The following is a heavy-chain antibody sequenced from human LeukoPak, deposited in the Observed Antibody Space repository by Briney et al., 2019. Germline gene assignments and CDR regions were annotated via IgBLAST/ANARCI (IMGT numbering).Heavy chain of an antibody. D-gene: IGHD3-22*01. V-gene: IGHV1-8*01. J-gene: IGHJ4*02. Sequence: SMKVSCKASGYTFTSYDTSWVRQATGQGLEWMGWMNPNSGKTGYAQKFQGRATMTRNTSISTAYMELSSLRSEDTAVYFCALYYDSSPGYFDYWGQGTLVTVSS. CDR1: GYTFTSYD. CDR2: MNPNSGKT. CDR3: ALYYDSSPGYFDY.